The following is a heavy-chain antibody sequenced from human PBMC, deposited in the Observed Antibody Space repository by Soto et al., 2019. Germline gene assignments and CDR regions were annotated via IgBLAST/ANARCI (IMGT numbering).Heavy chain of an antibody. V-gene: IGHV4-34*01. CDR3: ARTKAAAVTYYYYYMDV. CDR1: GGSFSGYY. Sequence: QVQLQQWGAELLKPSETLSLTCAVYGGSFSGYYWSWIRQPPGKGLEWIGEINHSGSTNYNPSLKSRVTISVDTSKNQFSLKLSSVTAADTAVYYCARTKAAAVTYYYYYMDVWGKGTTVTVSS. D-gene: IGHD6-13*01. J-gene: IGHJ6*03. CDR2: INHSGST.